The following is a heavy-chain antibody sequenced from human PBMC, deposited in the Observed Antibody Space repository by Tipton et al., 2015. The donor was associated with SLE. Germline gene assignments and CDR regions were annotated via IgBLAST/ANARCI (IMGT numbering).Heavy chain of an antibody. CDR3: ARSRGWYFDL. V-gene: IGHV3-7*05. Sequence: SLRLSCAASGFTFSSYAMHWVRQAPGKGLEWVANIKQDGSEKYYVDSVKDRFTISRDNAKNSLYLQMNSLRAEDTAVYYCARSRGWYFDLWGRGTLVTVSS. CDR1: GFTFSSYA. J-gene: IGHJ2*01. CDR2: IKQDGSEK.